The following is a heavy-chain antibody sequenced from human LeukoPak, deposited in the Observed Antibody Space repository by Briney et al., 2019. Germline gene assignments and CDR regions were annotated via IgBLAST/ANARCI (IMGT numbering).Heavy chain of an antibody. CDR3: AREGNTWIAAAEHWFDP. CDR2: FDPEDGEK. J-gene: IGHJ5*02. CDR1: GYTLTDLS. Sequence: ASVKVSCKISGYTLTDLSMHWVRQAPGKGLDWMGRFDPEDGEKIYAQNFQGRVTMTEDTSTDTAYMELSSLRSEDTAVYYCAREGNTWIAAAEHWFDPWGQGTLVTVSS. D-gene: IGHD6-13*01. V-gene: IGHV1-24*01.